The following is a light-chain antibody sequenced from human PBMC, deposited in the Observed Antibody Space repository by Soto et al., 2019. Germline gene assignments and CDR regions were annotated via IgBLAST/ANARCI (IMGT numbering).Light chain of an antibody. V-gene: IGLV2-8*01. Sequence: QSALTQPPSASGSLGQSVTISCTGTSSDVGAYNYVCWYQQHPGKAPKLIIYDVIKRPSGVPARFSGSKSGSTASLTVSGLQAEDEADYYCTSYAGSDNLVFGGGTKVTVL. CDR3: TSYAGSDNLV. CDR1: SSDVGAYNY. CDR2: DVI. J-gene: IGLJ2*01.